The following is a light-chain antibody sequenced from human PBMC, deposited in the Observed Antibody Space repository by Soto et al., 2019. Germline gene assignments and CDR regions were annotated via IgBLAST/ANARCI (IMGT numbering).Light chain of an antibody. CDR3: QNYNSAPLT. CDR2: AAS. CDR1: QGITYY. V-gene: IGKV1-27*01. Sequence: DIQMTQSPSSLSASVGDRVTITCRASQGITYYFAWYQQKPGKVPKLLIYAASTLQSGVPSRFSAGRSGADFTLTLSSLQPEDVATYYCQNYNSAPLTFGGGTKVEIK. J-gene: IGKJ4*01.